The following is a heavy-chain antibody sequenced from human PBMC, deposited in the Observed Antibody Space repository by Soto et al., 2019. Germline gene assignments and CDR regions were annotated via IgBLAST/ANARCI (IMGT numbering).Heavy chain of an antibody. J-gene: IGHJ5*02. D-gene: IGHD2-8*02. CDR1: GASIGSGCW. V-gene: IGHV4-4*02. CDR2: IFHDGNT. Sequence: XATLSLTCAVSGASIGSGCWWSWFRQPPGKGLEWIAEIFHDGNTNYSPSLKSRVTISVDKSQNQFSLNVYSVTAADTAVYYCARHEGWTGPDQWGQGTLVTVSS. CDR3: ARHEGWTGPDQ.